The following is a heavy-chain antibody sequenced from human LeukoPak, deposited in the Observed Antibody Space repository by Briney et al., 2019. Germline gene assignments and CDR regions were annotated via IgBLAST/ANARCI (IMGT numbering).Heavy chain of an antibody. CDR1: GFTFSTYG. J-gene: IGHJ6*02. CDR3: ARPDYSGYGLHHGMAV. V-gene: IGHV3-30*02. D-gene: IGHD5-12*01. Sequence: GGSLRLSCAASGFTFSTYGMHWVRQAPGKGLEWVAFIQYDGRNEYFLDSVKGRFTISRDNSKNTVYLEMSSLRIEDTSIYYCARPDYSGYGLHHGMAVWGQGTTVTVSS. CDR2: IQYDGRNE.